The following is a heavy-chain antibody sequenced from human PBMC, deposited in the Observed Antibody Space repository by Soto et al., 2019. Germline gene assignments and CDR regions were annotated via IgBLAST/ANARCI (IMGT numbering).Heavy chain of an antibody. CDR3: AAIAPPHYYDSSGSDAFDI. V-gene: IGHV1-58*01. D-gene: IGHD3-22*01. CDR2: IVVGSGNT. Sequence: SVKVSCKASGFTFTSSAVQWVRQARGQRLEWIGWIVVGSGNTNYAQKFQERVTITRDMSTSTAYMELSSLRSEDTAVYYCAAIAPPHYYDSSGSDAFDIWGQGTMVTVS. CDR1: GFTFTSSA. J-gene: IGHJ3*02.